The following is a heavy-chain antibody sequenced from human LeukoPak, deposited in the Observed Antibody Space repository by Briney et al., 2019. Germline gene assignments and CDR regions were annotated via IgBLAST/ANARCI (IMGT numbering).Heavy chain of an antibody. V-gene: IGHV4-34*01. CDR1: GGSFSGYY. D-gene: IGHD6-19*01. CDR3: ARSGWRDAFGI. CDR2: INHSGST. Sequence: SETLSLTCAVYGGSFSGYYWSWIRQPPGKGLEWIGEINHSGSTNYNPSLKSRVTISVDTSKNQFSLKLSSVTAVDTAVYYCARSGWRDAFGIWGQGTMVTVSS. J-gene: IGHJ3*02.